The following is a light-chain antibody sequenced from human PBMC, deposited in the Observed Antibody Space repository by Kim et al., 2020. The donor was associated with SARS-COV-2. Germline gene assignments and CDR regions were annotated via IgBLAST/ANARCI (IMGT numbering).Light chain of an antibody. CDR2: GAS. J-gene: IGKJ1*01. CDR3: QQYNDWPWT. V-gene: IGKV3-15*01. CDR1: QSISSN. Sequence: EIAMTQSPATLSVSPGERVTLSCRASQSISSNLGWYQQKPGQAPRLLIYGASTRATGIPARFSGSGSGTEFTLTISSLQSEDFAVYCCQQYNDWPWTFGQGTKVDIK.